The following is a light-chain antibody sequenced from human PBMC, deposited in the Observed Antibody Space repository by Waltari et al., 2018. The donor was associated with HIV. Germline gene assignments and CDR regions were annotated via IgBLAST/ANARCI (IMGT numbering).Light chain of an antibody. CDR2: GTS. J-gene: IGKJ4*01. CDR1: QGVSSN. Sequence: DIVMTQSPATLSVSAGEGATPSCRASQGVSSNLAWYQQKPGQAPRLLIYGTSTRATGIPARFSGSGSGTEFTLTISSLQSEDFAVYYCQQYNNWPPLTFGGGTKVEIK. CDR3: QQYNNWPPLT. V-gene: IGKV3-15*01.